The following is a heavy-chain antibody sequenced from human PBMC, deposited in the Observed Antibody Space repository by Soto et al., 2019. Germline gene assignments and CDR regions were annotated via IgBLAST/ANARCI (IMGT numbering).Heavy chain of an antibody. Sequence: SAKASCKASRDTFTSHDISWVRQSTEQGLEWIGWMNPNSGNTGYAQKFQGRVTMTRNTSISTAYMELSSLRSEDTAVYYCAIVCRACTNVVCYYPGFALLGQGTLVT. CDR1: RDTFTSHD. D-gene: IGHD2-8*01. V-gene: IGHV1-8*01. CDR2: MNPNSGNT. CDR3: AIVCRACTNVVCYYPGFAL. J-gene: IGHJ5*02.